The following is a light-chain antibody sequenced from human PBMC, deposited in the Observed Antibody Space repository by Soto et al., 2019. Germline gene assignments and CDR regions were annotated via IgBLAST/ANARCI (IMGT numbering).Light chain of an antibody. Sequence: EIVLTQSPATLSLSPWERATLSCRASQTVYNYLAWYQQRPGQAPRLLIYDASNRATGIPARFSGSGSGTDFTLTITSLEPEDLAVYFCQQRYDWPLTFGGGSRIEIK. J-gene: IGKJ4*01. CDR1: QTVYNY. CDR3: QQRYDWPLT. V-gene: IGKV3-11*01. CDR2: DAS.